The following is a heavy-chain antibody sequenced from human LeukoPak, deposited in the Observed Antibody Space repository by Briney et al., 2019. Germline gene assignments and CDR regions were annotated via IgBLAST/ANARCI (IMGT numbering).Heavy chain of an antibody. D-gene: IGHD1-26*01. CDR3: ARNNNFVGTTNNDAFDI. V-gene: IGHV4-59*01. CDR2: IFYSGAT. J-gene: IGHJ3*02. Sequence: SETLSLTRTVSGGSISDNYWSWIRQPPGKGLEWLSYIFYSGATKYNPSLKSRVTTSFDTSRKQFSLRLSSVTAADTAVYYCARNNNFVGTTNNDAFDIWGQGTMVTVS. CDR1: GGSISDNY.